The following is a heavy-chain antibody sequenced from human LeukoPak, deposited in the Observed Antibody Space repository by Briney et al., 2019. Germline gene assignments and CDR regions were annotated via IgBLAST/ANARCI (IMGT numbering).Heavy chain of an antibody. V-gene: IGHV3-30*18. CDR2: ISYDGNNE. CDR1: GFTVSSNY. J-gene: IGHJ6*02. Sequence: GGSLRLSCAASGFTVSSNYMSWVRQAPGKGLEWVAVISYDGNNEYYADSVKGRFTISRDNSKNTLYLQMNSLRAEDTAVYYCAKDREYGSGWYSYHYYYGMDVWGQGTTVTASS. D-gene: IGHD6-19*01. CDR3: AKDREYGSGWYSYHYYYGMDV.